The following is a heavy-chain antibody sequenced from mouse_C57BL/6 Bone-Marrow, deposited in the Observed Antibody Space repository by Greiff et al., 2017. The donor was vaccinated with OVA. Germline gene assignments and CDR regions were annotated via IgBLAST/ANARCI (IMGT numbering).Heavy chain of an antibody. CDR2: IWRGGST. J-gene: IGHJ4*01. D-gene: IGHD1-1*01. Sequence: QVQLQQSGPGLVQPSQSLSITCTVSGFSLTSYGVHWVRQSPGKGLEWLGVIWRGGSTDYNAAFMSRLSITKDNAKSQVFYKMNSLQAEDTAIYYCAKPGSSHYAMDYWGQGTSVTVSS. CDR3: AKPGSSHYAMDY. V-gene: IGHV2-5*01. CDR1: GFSLTSYG.